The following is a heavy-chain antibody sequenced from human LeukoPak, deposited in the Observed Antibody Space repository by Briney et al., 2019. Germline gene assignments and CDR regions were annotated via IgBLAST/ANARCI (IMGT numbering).Heavy chain of an antibody. D-gene: IGHD6-19*01. Sequence: SVKVSCKASGYTFTSFAISWVRQAPGQGLEWMGGIIPMFGIANYAQKFQGRVTITADESTSTAYMGLSSLRSEDTAVYYCARDRPYTGGWRGFDYWGQGTLVTVSS. CDR3: ARDRPYTGGWRGFDY. CDR1: GYTFTSFA. CDR2: IIPMFGIA. V-gene: IGHV1-69*13. J-gene: IGHJ4*02.